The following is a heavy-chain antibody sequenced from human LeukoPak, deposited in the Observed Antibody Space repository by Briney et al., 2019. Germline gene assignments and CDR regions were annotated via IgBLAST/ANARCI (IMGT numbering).Heavy chain of an antibody. V-gene: IGHV3-48*03. CDR1: GFTFSSYE. J-gene: IGHJ4*02. D-gene: IGHD3-9*01. CDR2: ISSSGSTI. CDR3: ARDGGDKTAYYGDQFDC. Sequence: GGSLRLSCAASGFTFSSYEMNWVRQAPGKGLEWVSYISSSGSTIYYADSKKGRFTISRDNSKNTLFLQVNGLRPDDTAVYYCARDGGDKTAYYGDQFDCWGQGTLVTVSS.